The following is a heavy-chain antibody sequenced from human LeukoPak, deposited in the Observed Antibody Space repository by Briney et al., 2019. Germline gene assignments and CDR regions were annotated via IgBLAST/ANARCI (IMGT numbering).Heavy chain of an antibody. CDR3: ATTYTSSWYNY. V-gene: IGHV3-23*01. J-gene: IGHJ4*02. CDR2: ISNSGGST. Sequence: AGGSLRLSCAASGFTFSSYAMSWVRQAPGKGLEWVSLISNSGGSTYYADSVKGRFTISRDNSKNTLYLQMNSLRAEDTALYYCATTYTSSWYNYWGQGTPVTVSS. CDR1: GFTFSSYA. D-gene: IGHD6-13*01.